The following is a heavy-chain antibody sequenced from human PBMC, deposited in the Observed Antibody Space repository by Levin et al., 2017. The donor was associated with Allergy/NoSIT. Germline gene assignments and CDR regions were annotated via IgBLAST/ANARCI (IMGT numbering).Heavy chain of an antibody. CDR3: ARHPAIGNDYAFFDY. J-gene: IGHJ4*02. Sequence: SETLSLTCTVSGGSISSNSYYWGWIRQPPGKGLEWVGSVYNTGSTYYNPSLNSRVTISVDTSKNQFSLKLSSVTAADTAVYYCARHPAIGNDYAFFDYWGQGTLVTVSS. CDR2: VYNTGST. V-gene: IGHV4-39*01. D-gene: IGHD4-17*01. CDR1: GGSISSNSYY.